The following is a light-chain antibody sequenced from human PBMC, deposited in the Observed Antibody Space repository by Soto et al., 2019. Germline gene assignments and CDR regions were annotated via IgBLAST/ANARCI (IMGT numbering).Light chain of an antibody. CDR2: LNSDGSH. CDR1: SGHSSYA. V-gene: IGLV4-69*01. J-gene: IGLJ1*01. Sequence: QSVLTQSPSAYASLGASVKLTFTLSSGHSSYAIAWHQQQPEKGPRYLMKLNSDGSHSKGDGIPDRFSGSSSGAERYLTIASLQSEDEADYYCQTWGTGIQVFGTGTKLTVL. CDR3: QTWGTGIQV.